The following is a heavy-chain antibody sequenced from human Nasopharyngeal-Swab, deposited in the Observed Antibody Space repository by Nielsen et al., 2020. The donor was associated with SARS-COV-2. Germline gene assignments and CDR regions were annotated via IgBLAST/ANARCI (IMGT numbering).Heavy chain of an antibody. CDR1: GFTFSSYS. J-gene: IGHJ1*01. V-gene: IGHV3-48*04. CDR2: ISSSSSTI. D-gene: IGHD6-13*01. Sequence: GGSLRLSCAASGFTFSSYSMNWVRQAPGKGLEWVSYISSSSSTIYYADSVKGRFTISRDNAKNSLCLQMNSLRAEDTAVYYCARDGYSSSWTLFAEYFQHWGQGTLVTVSS. CDR3: ARDGYSSSWTLFAEYFQH.